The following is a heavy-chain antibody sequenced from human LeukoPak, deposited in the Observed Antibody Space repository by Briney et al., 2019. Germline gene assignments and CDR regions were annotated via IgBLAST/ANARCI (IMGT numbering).Heavy chain of an antibody. CDR1: GFTFSSYA. J-gene: IGHJ3*02. Sequence: PGGSLRLSCAASGFTFSSYAMHWVRQAPGKGLEWVTVMSHDGNYKYYADSVKGRFTISRDNSKNTQYLEMNSLRAEDTAVYYFAKDGGSDPDSFDNWGQGTMVNGPS. CDR3: AKDGGSDPDSFDN. V-gene: IGHV3-30*04. CDR2: MSHDGNYK. D-gene: IGHD2-15*01.